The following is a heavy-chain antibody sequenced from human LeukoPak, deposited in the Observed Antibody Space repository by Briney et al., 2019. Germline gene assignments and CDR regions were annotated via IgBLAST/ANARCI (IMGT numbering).Heavy chain of an antibody. V-gene: IGHV4-34*01. CDR2: INHSGST. J-gene: IGHJ6*03. Sequence: SETLSLTCAVYGGSFSGYYWSWIRQPPGEGLEWIGEINHSGSTNYNPSLKSRVTISVDTSKNQFSLKLSSVTAADTAVYYCARDSRKVPAAILNYMDVWGKGTTVTVSS. D-gene: IGHD2-2*01. CDR1: GGSFSGYY. CDR3: ARDSRKVPAAILNYMDV.